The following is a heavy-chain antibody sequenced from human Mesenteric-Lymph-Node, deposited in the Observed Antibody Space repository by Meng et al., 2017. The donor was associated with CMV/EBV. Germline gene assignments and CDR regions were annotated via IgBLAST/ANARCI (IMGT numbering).Heavy chain of an antibody. V-gene: IGHV1-2*02. D-gene: IGHD2-15*01. CDR1: AYT. CDR2: INPNSGGT. J-gene: IGHJ4*02. Sequence: AYTLHFVRQAPGQGLECMGWINPNSGGTNYAQKFQGRVTMTRDTSISTAYMELSSLRFEDTAVYYCARGEFGGYCSGGGCLPYYLDYWGQGTLVTVSS. CDR3: ARGEFGGYCSGGGCLPYYLDY.